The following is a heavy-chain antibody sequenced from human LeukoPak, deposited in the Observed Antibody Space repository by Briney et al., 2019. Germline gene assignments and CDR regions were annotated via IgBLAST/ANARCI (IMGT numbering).Heavy chain of an antibody. V-gene: IGHV3-7*01. CDR2: IKQDGSEK. CDR3: ARAEKEKLITIFGPYFDY. J-gene: IGHJ4*02. Sequence: GGSLRLSCAASGFTFRTYAMHWVRQAPGKGLEWVANIKQDGSEKYYVDSVKGRFTISRDNAKNSLYLQMNSLRAEDTAVYYCARAEKEKLITIFGPYFDYWGQGTLVTVSS. D-gene: IGHD3-3*01. CDR1: GFTFRTYA.